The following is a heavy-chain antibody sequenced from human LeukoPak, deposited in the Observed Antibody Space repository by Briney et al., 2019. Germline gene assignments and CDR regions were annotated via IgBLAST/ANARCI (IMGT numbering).Heavy chain of an antibody. Sequence: SETLSLTCTVSGGSISSYYWSWIRQPPGKGLEWIGYIYYSGSTNYNPSLKSRVTISVDTSKNQSSLKLSSVTAADTAVYYCARVSSYYDILTGYYTSYYYYMDVWGKGTTVTISS. CDR2: IYYSGST. CDR1: GGSISSYY. CDR3: ARVSSYYDILTGYYTSYYYYMDV. J-gene: IGHJ6*03. V-gene: IGHV4-59*01. D-gene: IGHD3-9*01.